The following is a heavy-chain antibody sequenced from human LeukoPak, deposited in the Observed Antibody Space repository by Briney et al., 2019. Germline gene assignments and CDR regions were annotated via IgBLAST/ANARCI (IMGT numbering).Heavy chain of an antibody. V-gene: IGHV3-13*01. D-gene: IGHD6-13*01. CDR1: GFTFSSYG. J-gene: IGHJ2*01. CDR2: IGTAGEI. Sequence: PGGSLRLSCAASGFTFSSYGMSWVRQAPGKGLEWVSGIGTAGEIYYPGSVKGRFTISRENAKNSLYLQMNSLRAGDTAAYYCARAAYSSTWYSRYFDLWGRGTLVTVSS. CDR3: ARAAYSSTWYSRYFDL.